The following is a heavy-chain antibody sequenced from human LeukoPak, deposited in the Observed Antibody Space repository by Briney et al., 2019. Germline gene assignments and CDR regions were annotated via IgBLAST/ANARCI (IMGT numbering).Heavy chain of an antibody. CDR3: ARDRSYSSGGEIDY. V-gene: IGHV4-59*12. CDR1: GGSISSYY. D-gene: IGHD6-19*01. CDR2: IYYSGST. Sequence: PSETLSLTCTVSGGSISSYYWSWIRQPPGKGLEWIGSIYYSGSTYYNPSLKSRVTISVDTSKNQFSLKLSSVTAADTAVYYCARDRSYSSGGEIDYWGQGTLVTVSS. J-gene: IGHJ4*02.